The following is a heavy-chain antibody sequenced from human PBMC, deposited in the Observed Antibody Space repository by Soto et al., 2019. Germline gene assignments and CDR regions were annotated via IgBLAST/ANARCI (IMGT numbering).Heavy chain of an antibody. J-gene: IGHJ6*03. Sequence: QVQLQESGPGLVRPSETLSLTCTVSGGSISSDSWTWIRQPPGKAMEWIGYIYDYGSSYYSPSLESRFAFSVDTSKNQFSLRLTSVTAADTAMYYCARVRTSLDLYYYYMDVWGRGTTVTVSS. CDR1: GGSISSDS. V-gene: IGHV4-59*08. CDR2: IYDYGSS. CDR3: ARVRTSLDLYYYYMDV. D-gene: IGHD2-2*01.